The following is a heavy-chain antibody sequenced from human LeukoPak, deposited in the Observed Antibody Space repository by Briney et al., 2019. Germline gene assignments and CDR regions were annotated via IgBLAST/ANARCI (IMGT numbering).Heavy chain of an antibody. CDR3: ARGNGEED. D-gene: IGHD4-11*01. CDR1: GVTISSGRYF. V-gene: IGHV4-30-2*01. J-gene: IGHJ4*02. CDR2: IYHSGST. Sequence: SETLSLTCAVYGVTISSGRYFRSWTGQPPGRGLEWIAYIYHSGSTNYNPSLKSRVTISVDTSKNQFSLKLSSVTAADTAVYYCARGNGEEDWGQGTLVTVSS.